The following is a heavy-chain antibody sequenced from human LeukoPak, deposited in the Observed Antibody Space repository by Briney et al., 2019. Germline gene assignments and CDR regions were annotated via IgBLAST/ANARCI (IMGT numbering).Heavy chain of an antibody. CDR3: ARDSHNYGRWYFDL. CDR2: IYYSGST. CDR1: GGSISPFY. D-gene: IGHD3-10*01. V-gene: IGHV4-59*01. Sequence: SETLSLTCTVFGGSISPFYWSWLRQPPGKGLEWLGYIYYSGSTNYNPSLKSRVTISVDTSKNRFSLKLSSVTAADTAVYYCARDSHNYGRWYFDLWGRGTLVTVSS. J-gene: IGHJ2*01.